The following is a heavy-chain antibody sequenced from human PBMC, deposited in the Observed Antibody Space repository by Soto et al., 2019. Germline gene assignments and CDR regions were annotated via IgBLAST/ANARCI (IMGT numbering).Heavy chain of an antibody. CDR1: GYTFTGYY. CDR3: ARDNRYCSGGSCYLYYMDV. D-gene: IGHD2-15*01. CDR2: INPNSGGT. V-gene: IGHV1-2*04. J-gene: IGHJ6*03. Sequence: ASVKVSCKASGYTFTGYYMHWVRQAPGQGLEWMGWINPNSGGTNYAQKFQGWVTMTRDTSISTAYMELSRLRSDDTAVYYCARDNRYCSGGSCYLYYMDVWGKGTTVT.